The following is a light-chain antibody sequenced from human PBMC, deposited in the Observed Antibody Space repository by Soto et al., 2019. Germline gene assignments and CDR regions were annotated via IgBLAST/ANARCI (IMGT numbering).Light chain of an antibody. CDR2: DTS. Sequence: IVPTQSPATQTSSAGERATLSCGASQSVSSSYVAWYQHKPGLAPRLLIHDTSSRAIGIPDRFSGSKSGTNFTLNIRRLETEDVGMYYCQQYGSSSITFGKGTKLDIK. J-gene: IGKJ5*01. V-gene: IGKV3D-20*01. CDR1: QSVSSSY. CDR3: QQYGSSSIT.